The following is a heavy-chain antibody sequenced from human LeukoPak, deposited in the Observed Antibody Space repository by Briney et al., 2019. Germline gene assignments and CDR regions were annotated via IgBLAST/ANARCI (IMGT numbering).Heavy chain of an antibody. CDR3: ASLPIWAVAGTGDAFDI. Sequence: GGSLRLSCAASGFTFSSYSMNWVRQAPGKGLEWVSSISSSSSYIYYADSVKGRFIISRDNAKNSLYLQMNSLRAEDTAVYYCASLPIWAVAGTGDAFDIWGQGTMVTVSS. V-gene: IGHV3-21*01. D-gene: IGHD6-19*01. J-gene: IGHJ3*02. CDR1: GFTFSSYS. CDR2: ISSSSSYI.